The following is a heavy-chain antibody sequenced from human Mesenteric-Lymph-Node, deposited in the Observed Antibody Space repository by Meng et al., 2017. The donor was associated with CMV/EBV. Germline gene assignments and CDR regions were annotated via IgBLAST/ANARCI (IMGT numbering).Heavy chain of an antibody. J-gene: IGHJ4*02. CDR1: GGSFSGYY. CDR3: ARHQRWLKSEGGFNY. CDR2: INHSGST. D-gene: IGHD4-23*01. V-gene: IGHV4-34*01. Sequence: QVELQQWAAGLLKPSETPSLTCAVYGGSFSGYYWSWIRQPPGKGLEWIGEINHSGSTNYNPSLKSRVTISVDTSKNQFSLKLSSVTAADTAVYYCARHQRWLKSEGGFNYWGQGTLVTVSS.